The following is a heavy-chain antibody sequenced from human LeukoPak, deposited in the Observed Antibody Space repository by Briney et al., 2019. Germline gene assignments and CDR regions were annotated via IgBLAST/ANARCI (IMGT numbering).Heavy chain of an antibody. CDR3: ARDYETYTYGFGY. CDR1: GGSISSYN. J-gene: IGHJ4*02. CDR2: ISGSGSST. Sequence: SSGTLSLTCAVSGGSISSYNWWNWVRQAPGKGLEWVSYISGSGSSTYYADSVKGRFTISRDNAKNSLYLQMNSLRAEDTAVYYCARDYETYTYGFGYWGQGTLVTVSS. D-gene: IGHD5-18*01. V-gene: IGHV3-48*04.